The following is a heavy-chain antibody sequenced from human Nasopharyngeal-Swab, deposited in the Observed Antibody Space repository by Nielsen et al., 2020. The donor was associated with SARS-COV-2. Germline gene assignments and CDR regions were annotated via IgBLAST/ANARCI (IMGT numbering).Heavy chain of an antibody. V-gene: IGHV4-59*01. D-gene: IGHD3-16*01. CDR3: ARDGGRMYSPRAFDI. J-gene: IGHJ3*02. Sequence: SETLSLTCSVSGSSINNYYWSWIRQPPGRGLEWIGYIYYSGSTNYNPSLKSRVTLSFDTSKNQFSLKLSSVTAADTAVYYCARDGGRMYSPRAFDIWGQGTMVTVSS. CDR2: IYYSGST. CDR1: GSSINNYY.